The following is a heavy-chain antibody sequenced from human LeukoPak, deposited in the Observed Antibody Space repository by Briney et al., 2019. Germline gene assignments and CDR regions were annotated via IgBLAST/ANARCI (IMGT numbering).Heavy chain of an antibody. Sequence: GGSLRLSCAASGFTVSSNYMSWVRQAPGKGLEWVSVVSGSGDNTNYADSVKGRFTISRDNSKNTLFLQMNSLRTEDTAVYFCARWGNAYSQFDSWGQGTLVTVS. CDR1: GFTVSSNY. CDR3: ARWGNAYSQFDS. J-gene: IGHJ4*02. D-gene: IGHD3-16*01. V-gene: IGHV3-53*01. CDR2: SGSGDNT.